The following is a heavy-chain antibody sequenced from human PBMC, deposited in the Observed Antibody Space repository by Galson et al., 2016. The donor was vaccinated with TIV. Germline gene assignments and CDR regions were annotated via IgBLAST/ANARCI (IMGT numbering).Heavy chain of an antibody. CDR3: ARSGGWSLEN. D-gene: IGHD6-19*01. J-gene: IGHJ4*02. Sequence: PALVKPTQTLTLTCTFSGFSLTTRGMCVSWIRQPPGKALEWLARIDWEDDKFYTTSLKTRLTISKDTSKNQVVLKVTNLDPVDTATYYCARSGGWSLENWGQGTLVTVSS. V-gene: IGHV2-70*17. CDR2: IDWEDDK. CDR1: GFSLTTRGMC.